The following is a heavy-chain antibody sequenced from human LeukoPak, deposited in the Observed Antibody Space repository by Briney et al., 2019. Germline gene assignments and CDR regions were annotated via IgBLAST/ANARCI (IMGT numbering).Heavy chain of an antibody. CDR1: GYTFTGYY. V-gene: IGHV1-2*02. D-gene: IGHD6-13*01. J-gene: IGHJ4*02. Sequence: GASVKVSCKASGYTFTGYYMHWVRQAPGQGLEWMGWINPNSGGTNYAQKFQGRVTMTRDTSISTAYMELSRLRSDDTAVYYCANALFIAAAGTAGYWGQGTLVTVSS. CDR3: ANALFIAAAGTAGY. CDR2: INPNSGGT.